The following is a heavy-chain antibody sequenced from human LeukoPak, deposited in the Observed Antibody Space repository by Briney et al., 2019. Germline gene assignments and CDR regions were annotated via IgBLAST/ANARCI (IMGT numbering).Heavy chain of an antibody. J-gene: IGHJ4*02. CDR2: IRYEGSNK. CDR3: ARRAGAYSHPYDY. Sequence: GGSLRLSCAASGFTFSSYVMHWVRQAPRRGLARVACIRYEGSNKYYADSVKGRFTISRDNSKNTLYLQMNSLRAEDTAVYYCARRAGAYSHPYDYWGQGTLATVSS. CDR1: GFTFSSYV. D-gene: IGHD4/OR15-4a*01. V-gene: IGHV3-30*02.